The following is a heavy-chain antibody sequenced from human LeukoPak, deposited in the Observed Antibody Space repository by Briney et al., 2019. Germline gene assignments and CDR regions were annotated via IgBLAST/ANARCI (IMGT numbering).Heavy chain of an antibody. CDR2: ISHSGST. CDR3: VTYYYGSSAPKRNY. D-gene: IGHD3-22*01. Sequence: SETLSLTCAVYGGSFSDYFWSWICQPPGKGLEWIGEISHSGSTTYNPSLRSRVTISGDTSKKQLSLKLSSVTAADTAVYYCVTYYYGSSAPKRNYWGQGILVTVSS. CDR1: GGSFSDYF. J-gene: IGHJ4*02. V-gene: IGHV4-34*01.